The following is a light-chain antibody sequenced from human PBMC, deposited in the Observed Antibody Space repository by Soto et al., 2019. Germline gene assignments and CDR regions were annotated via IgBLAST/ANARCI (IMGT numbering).Light chain of an antibody. CDR3: QQYNSYDMWS. V-gene: IGKV1-5*01. CDR1: QGISKW. CDR2: GAS. Sequence: EIQMTHSPSTLSASVGDRVTITCRASQGISKWLAWYQQKPGKDPKLLIYGASSLENGVPSRFIGSGSGTEFTLTISSLQPDDFATYFCQQYNSYDMWSFGQGTKVDLK. J-gene: IGKJ1*01.